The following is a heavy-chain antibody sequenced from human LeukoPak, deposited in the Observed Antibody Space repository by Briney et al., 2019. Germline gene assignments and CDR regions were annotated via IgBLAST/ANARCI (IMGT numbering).Heavy chain of an antibody. V-gene: IGHV4-34*01. CDR2: INHRGSI. D-gene: IGHD3-10*01. J-gene: IGHJ4*02. Sequence: PSETLSLTCAVYGGSFSGYYWSWIRQPPGKGLEWIGEINHRGSINYNPSLKSRVTLSVDTSKNQFSLKLSSVTAADMAVYYCARQGGRPKYYGSGSYYNGRYYFDYWGQGTLVIVSS. CDR3: ARQGGRPKYYGSGSYYNGRYYFDY. CDR1: GGSFSGYY.